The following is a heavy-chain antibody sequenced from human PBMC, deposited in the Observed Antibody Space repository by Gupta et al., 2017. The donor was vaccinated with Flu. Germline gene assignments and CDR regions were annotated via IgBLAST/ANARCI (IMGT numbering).Heavy chain of an antibody. CDR1: GGTFSSYA. J-gene: IGHJ6*02. D-gene: IGHD1-20*01. V-gene: IGHV1-69*01. CDR3: ARDNWNSGAREYYYYGMDV. Sequence: QVQLVQSGAEVKKPGSSVKVSCKASGGTFSSYAISWVRQAPGQGLEWMGGIIPIFGTANYAQKFQGRVTITADESTSTAYMELSSLRSEGTAVYYCARDNWNSGAREYYYYGMDVWGQGTTVTVSS. CDR2: IIPIFGTA.